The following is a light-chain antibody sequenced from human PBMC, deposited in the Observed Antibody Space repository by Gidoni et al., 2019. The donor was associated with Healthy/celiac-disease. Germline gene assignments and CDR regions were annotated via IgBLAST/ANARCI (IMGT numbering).Light chain of an antibody. CDR2: AAS. CDR1: QSISSY. CDR3: QQSYSTPRLT. V-gene: IGKV1-39*01. J-gene: IGKJ4*01. Sequence: DIQMTQSPSSLSASVGDRVTITCRASQSISSYLNWYQQKPGKAPKLLIYAASSLQSGVPSRFSVSGSGTDFTLTISSLQPEDFSTDYCQQSYSTPRLTFGGGTEVEI.